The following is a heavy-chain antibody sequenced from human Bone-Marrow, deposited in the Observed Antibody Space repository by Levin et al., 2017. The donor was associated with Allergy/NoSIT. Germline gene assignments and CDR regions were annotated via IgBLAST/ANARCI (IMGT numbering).Heavy chain of an antibody. CDR3: TTAAPQATTVTTGYFDY. D-gene: IGHD4-17*01. J-gene: IGHJ4*02. Sequence: KAGGSLRLSCAASGFTFSNAWMSWVRQAPGKGLEWVGRIKSKTDGGTTDYAAPVKGRFTISRDDSKNTLYLQMNSPKTEDTAVYYCTTAAPQATTVTTGYFDYWGQGTLVTVSS. V-gene: IGHV3-15*01. CDR2: IKSKTDGGTT. CDR1: GFTFSNAW.